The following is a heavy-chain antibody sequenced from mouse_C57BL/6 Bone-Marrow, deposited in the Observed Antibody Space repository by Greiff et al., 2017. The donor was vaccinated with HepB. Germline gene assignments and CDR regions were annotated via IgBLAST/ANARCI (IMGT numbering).Heavy chain of an antibody. CDR2: IYPGSGST. Sequence: QVQLKQPGAELVKPGASVKMSCKASGYTFTSYWITWVKQRPGQGLEWIGDIYPGSGSTNYNEKFKSKATLTVDTSSSTAYMQLSSLTSEDSAVYYCAREFITTVVEYFDVWGTGTTVTVSS. J-gene: IGHJ1*03. CDR1: GYTFTSYW. V-gene: IGHV1-55*01. D-gene: IGHD1-1*01. CDR3: AREFITTVVEYFDV.